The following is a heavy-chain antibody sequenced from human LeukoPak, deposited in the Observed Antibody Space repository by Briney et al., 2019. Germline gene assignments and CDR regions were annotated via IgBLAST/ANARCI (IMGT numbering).Heavy chain of an antibody. Sequence: GGPLRLSCAASGFTFTTFAMSWVRQAPGKGLEWVSTITGGGSTFYADSVKGRFTTSRDNSKNTLYLQMNSLRAEDTAVYYCAKGSMTTVTTGGYWGQGTLVTVSS. V-gene: IGHV3-23*01. CDR2: ITGGGST. D-gene: IGHD4-17*01. CDR3: AKGSMTTVTTGGY. J-gene: IGHJ4*02. CDR1: GFTFTTFA.